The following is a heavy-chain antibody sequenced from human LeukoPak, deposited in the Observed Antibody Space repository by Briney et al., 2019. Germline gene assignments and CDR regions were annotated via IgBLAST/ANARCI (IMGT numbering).Heavy chain of an antibody. D-gene: IGHD3-16*01. V-gene: IGHV4-59*01. CDR3: ARAVITFGAAVAKGFDC. J-gene: IGHJ4*02. CDR2: IYYSGST. Sequence: SETLSLTCTVSGGSFSTYYWSWIRQPPGKGLEWIGYIYYSGSTDYNPSLKSRVTMSIGTSKNQLSLNLNSVTAADTAVYYCARAVITFGAAVAKGFDCWGQGTLVTVSS. CDR1: GGSFSTYY.